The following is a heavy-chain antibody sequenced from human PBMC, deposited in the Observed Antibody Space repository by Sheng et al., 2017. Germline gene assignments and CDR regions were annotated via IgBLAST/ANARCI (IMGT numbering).Heavy chain of an antibody. CDR3: ARSIVVVPAATYYFDY. V-gene: IGHV1-69*10. CDR1: GGTFSSYA. J-gene: IGHJ4*02. Sequence: QVQLVQSGAEVKKPGSSVKVSCKASGGTFSSYAISWVRQAPGQGLEWMGGIIPILGIANYAQKFQGRVTITADKSTSTAYMELSSLRSEDTAVYYCARSIVVVPAATYYFDYWGQGTLVTVSS. D-gene: IGHD2-2*01. CDR2: IIPILGIA.